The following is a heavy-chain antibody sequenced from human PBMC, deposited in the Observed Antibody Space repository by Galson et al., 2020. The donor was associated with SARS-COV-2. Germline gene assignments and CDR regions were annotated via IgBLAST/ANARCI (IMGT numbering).Heavy chain of an antibody. J-gene: IGHJ6*02. Sequence: YYADSVKGRFAISRDNAKNSLTLQMSSLRAEDTAVYYCARGYSKGWSPEYYYYNMDVWGQGTTVTVSS. CDR3: ARGYSKGWSPEYYYYNMDV. D-gene: IGHD6-19*01. V-gene: IGHV3-21*01.